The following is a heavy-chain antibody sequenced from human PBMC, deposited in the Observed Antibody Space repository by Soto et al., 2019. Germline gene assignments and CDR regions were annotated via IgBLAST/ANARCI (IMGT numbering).Heavy chain of an antibody. CDR2: IIPIFGTA. V-gene: IGHV1-69*06. J-gene: IGHJ5*02. CDR3: ARVYYDILTGYYNWFDP. Sequence: GASVKVSCKASGGTFSSYAIRWVRQAPGQGFEWMGGIIPIFGTANYAQKFQGRVTITADKSTSTAYMELSSLRSEDTAVYYCARVYYDILTGYYNWFDPWGQGTLVTVSS. D-gene: IGHD3-9*01. CDR1: GGTFSSYA.